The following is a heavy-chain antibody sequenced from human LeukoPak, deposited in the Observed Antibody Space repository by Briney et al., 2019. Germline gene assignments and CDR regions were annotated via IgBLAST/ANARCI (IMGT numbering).Heavy chain of an antibody. CDR2: IYSGGST. CDR3: AREFMGDSSGKPDY. CDR1: GFTVSSNY. Sequence: GGSLRLSCAASGFTVSSNYMSWVRQAPGEGLEWVSVIYSGGSTYYADSAKGRLTISRGNSKNTLYLQMNSLRAEDTAVYYYAREFMGDSSGKPDYWGQGTLVTVSS. D-gene: IGHD3-22*01. J-gene: IGHJ4*02. V-gene: IGHV3-53*01.